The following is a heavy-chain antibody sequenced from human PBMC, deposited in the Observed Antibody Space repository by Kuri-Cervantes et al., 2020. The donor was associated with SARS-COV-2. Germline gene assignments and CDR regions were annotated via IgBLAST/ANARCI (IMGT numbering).Heavy chain of an antibody. CDR1: GYIFTSYY. V-gene: IGHV1-46*01. J-gene: IGHJ3*02. CDR2: INPTVGDT. D-gene: IGHD3-10*01. Sequence: ASVKVSCKASGYIFTSYYLHWVRQAPGQGLEWMGVINPTVGDTTYAQKFRGRVTMTKDTSTSTVYVELSSLRSEDTAVYYCARARSGTIDAFDIWGQGTMVTVSS. CDR3: ARARSGTIDAFDI.